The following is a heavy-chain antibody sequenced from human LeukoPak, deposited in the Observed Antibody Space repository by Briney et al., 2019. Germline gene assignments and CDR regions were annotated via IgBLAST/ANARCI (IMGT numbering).Heavy chain of an antibody. D-gene: IGHD2-21*02. J-gene: IGHJ3*02. CDR1: GGSFSGYY. CDR2: INHSGST. V-gene: IGHV4-34*01. Sequence: PSETLSLTCAVYGGSFSGYYWSWIRQPPEKGLEWIGEINHSGSTNYNPSLKSRVTISVDTSKNQFSLKLSSVTAADTAVYYCARAVCTTTDCYKRNSFDSWGQGTMVTVSS. CDR3: ARAVCTTTDCYKRNSFDS.